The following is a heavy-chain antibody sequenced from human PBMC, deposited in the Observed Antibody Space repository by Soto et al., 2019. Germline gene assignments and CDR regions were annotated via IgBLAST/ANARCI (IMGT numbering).Heavy chain of an antibody. V-gene: IGHV3-23*01. CDR1: GFTFSSYA. CDR2: ISGSGGST. CDR3: ARARVDSSSYCVRFDY. D-gene: IGHD6-13*01. J-gene: IGHJ4*02. Sequence: GGSLRLSCAASGFTFSSYAMSWVRQAPGKGLEWVSAISGSGGSTYYADSVKGRFTISRDNSKNTLYLQMNSLRAEDTAVYYCARARVDSSSYCVRFDYWGQGTLVTVYS.